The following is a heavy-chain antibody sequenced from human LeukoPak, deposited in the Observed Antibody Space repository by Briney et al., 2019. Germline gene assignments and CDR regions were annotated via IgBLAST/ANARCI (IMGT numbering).Heavy chain of an antibody. J-gene: IGHJ3*02. V-gene: IGHV3-53*01. Sequence: GGSLRLSCAASGFTVSSNYMSWVRQAPGKGLEWVSVIYAGGSISYTDSVKGRFTIYRDNSKNTLYLQMNSLRAEDTAVYYCARGDRDAFDIWGQGTMVTVSS. CDR1: GFTVSSNY. D-gene: IGHD3-16*01. CDR2: IYAGGSI. CDR3: ARGDRDAFDI.